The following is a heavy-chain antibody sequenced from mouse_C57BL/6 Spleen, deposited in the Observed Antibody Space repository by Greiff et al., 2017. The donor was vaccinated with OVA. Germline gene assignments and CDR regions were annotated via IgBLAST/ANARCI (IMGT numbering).Heavy chain of an antibody. D-gene: IGHD1-1*01. J-gene: IGHJ4*01. Sequence: EVQLQQSGPGLVKPSQSLSLTCSVTGYSITSGYYWNWIRQFPGNKLEWMGYISYDGSNNYNPSLKNRISITRDTSKNQFFLKLNSVTTEDTATYYCALFLHYYGSSYHRAMDYWGQGTSVTVSS. CDR3: ALFLHYYGSSYHRAMDY. CDR2: ISYDGSN. CDR1: GYSITSGYY. V-gene: IGHV3-6*01.